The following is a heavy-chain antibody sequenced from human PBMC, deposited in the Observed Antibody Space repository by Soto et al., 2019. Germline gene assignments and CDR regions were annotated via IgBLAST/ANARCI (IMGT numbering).Heavy chain of an antibody. CDR1: GYTFTSYG. D-gene: IGHD2-2*01. V-gene: IGHV1-18*01. Sequence: QVQLVQSGAEVKKPGASVKVSCKASGYTFTSYGISWVRQAPGQGLEWMGWISAYNGNTNYAQKLQGRVTMTTDTSKSTAYMELRRLRADDTAVYYCARVHIVVGRAWFYPWGQGTLVTVSS. CDR3: ARVHIVVGRAWFYP. CDR2: ISAYNGNT. J-gene: IGHJ5*02.